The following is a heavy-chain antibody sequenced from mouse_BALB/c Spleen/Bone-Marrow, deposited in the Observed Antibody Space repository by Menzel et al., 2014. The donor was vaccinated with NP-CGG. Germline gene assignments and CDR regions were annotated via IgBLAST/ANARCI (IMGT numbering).Heavy chain of an antibody. J-gene: IGHJ3*01. CDR3: ARGYGNSAWFAY. CDR2: IAPGSGST. V-gene: IGHV1S41*01. Sequence: DLVKPGASVKLSCKASGYTFTSYWINWIKQRPGQGLEWIGRIAPGSGSTYYNEMFKGKATLTVDTSSSTAYIQLSSLSSEDSAVYFCARGYGNSAWFAYWGQGTLVIVSA. D-gene: IGHD2-10*02. CDR1: GYTFTSYW.